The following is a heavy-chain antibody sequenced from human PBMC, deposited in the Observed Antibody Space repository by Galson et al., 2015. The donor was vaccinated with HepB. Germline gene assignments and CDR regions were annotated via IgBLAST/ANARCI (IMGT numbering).Heavy chain of an antibody. CDR2: ISYDGSKK. CDR3: ARDKLACSWFHYYGMDV. V-gene: IGHV3-30*04. CDR1: GFTFSSYA. J-gene: IGHJ6*02. Sequence: LRLSCAASGFTFSSYAMHWVRQAPGKGLEWVAVISYDGSKKYYADSVKGRFTTSRDNSKNTLYLQMNSLRAEDTAVYYCARDKLACSWFHYYGMDVWGQGTTVTVSS. D-gene: IGHD6-13*01.